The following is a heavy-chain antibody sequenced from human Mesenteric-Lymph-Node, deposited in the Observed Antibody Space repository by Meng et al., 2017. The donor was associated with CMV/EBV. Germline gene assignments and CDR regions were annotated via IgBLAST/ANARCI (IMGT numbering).Heavy chain of an antibody. V-gene: IGHV1-46*04. J-gene: IGHJ4*02. D-gene: IGHD3-10*01. CDR2: INSGDGGT. CDR1: GYLFTSYY. CDR3: VRYGQIQLKGFEY. Sequence: ASVKVSCKTSGYLFTSYYIHWVRQAPGQGLEWMGMINSGDGGTTYTQKMQGRLTMTTDASTRTVYMEVSSLRSEDTAVYYCVRYGQIQLKGFEYWGQGTLVTVSS.